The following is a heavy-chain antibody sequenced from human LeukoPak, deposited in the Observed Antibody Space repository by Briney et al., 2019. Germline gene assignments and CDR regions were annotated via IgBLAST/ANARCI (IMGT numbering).Heavy chain of an antibody. CDR2: IWSDGSKK. D-gene: IGHD3-22*01. V-gene: IGHV3-33*01. J-gene: IGHJ4*02. CDR1: GFTFNYYG. Sequence: PGRSLRLSCAASGFTFNYYGMHWVRQAPGKGLEWVAVIWSDGSKKYYADSAKGRFTVSRDDSKSTLYLQMNSLRVEDTALYFCARDDDTSSHYSRFDYWGQGTLVTVSS. CDR3: ARDDDTSSHYSRFDY.